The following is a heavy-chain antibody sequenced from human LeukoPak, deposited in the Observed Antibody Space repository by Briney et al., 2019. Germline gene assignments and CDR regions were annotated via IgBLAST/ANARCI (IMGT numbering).Heavy chain of an antibody. J-gene: IGHJ6*02. Sequence: GGPLRLSCAASGFTFSSYWMSWVRQAPGKGLEWVANIKQDGSEKYYVDSVKGRFTISRDNAKNSLYLQMNSLRAEDTAVYYCARELITMIVVSSPYYYYYGMDVWGQGTTVTVSS. V-gene: IGHV3-7*01. CDR3: ARELITMIVVSSPYYYYYGMDV. CDR2: IKQDGSEK. D-gene: IGHD3-22*01. CDR1: GFTFSSYW.